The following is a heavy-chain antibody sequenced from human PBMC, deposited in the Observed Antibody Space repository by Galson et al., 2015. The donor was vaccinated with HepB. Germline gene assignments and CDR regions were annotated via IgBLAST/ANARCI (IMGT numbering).Heavy chain of an antibody. CDR1: GYSISSGYY. CDR3: ARDLANYYYGSGSPSDY. CDR2: IYHSGST. J-gene: IGHJ4*02. V-gene: IGHV4-38-2*02. Sequence: SETLSLTCTVSGYSISSGYYWGWIRQPPGKGLEWIGSIYHSGSTYYNPSLKSRVTISVDTSKNQFSLKLSSVTAADTAVYYCARDLANYYYGSGSPSDYWGQGTLVTVSS. D-gene: IGHD3-10*01.